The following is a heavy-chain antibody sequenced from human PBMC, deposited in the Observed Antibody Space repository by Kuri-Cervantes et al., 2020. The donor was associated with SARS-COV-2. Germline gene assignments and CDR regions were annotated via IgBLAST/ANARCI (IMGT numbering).Heavy chain of an antibody. J-gene: IGHJ4*02. CDR1: RFTFRNYG. CDR2: ISYDETYK. D-gene: IGHD6-19*01. CDR3: AAERYEWLAYAYYFDL. V-gene: IGHV3-30*03. Sequence: GESLKISCAASRFTFRNYGMHWVRQAPGKGLEWVALISYDETYKYYADSVEGRFTISRDNSENTLYLQMNSLRAEDTAVYYCAAERYEWLAYAYYFDLWGQGTLVTVSS.